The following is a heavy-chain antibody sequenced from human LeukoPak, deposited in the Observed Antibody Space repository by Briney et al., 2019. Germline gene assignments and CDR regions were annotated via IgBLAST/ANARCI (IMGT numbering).Heavy chain of an antibody. J-gene: IGHJ6*04. D-gene: IGHD3-10*01. CDR1: GFTFSNYG. V-gene: IGHV3-30*18. Sequence: GRSLRLSCAASGFTFSNYGMHSVRQAPGKWLECVVVISYLGSNKNYAHSVKGPLTISRDNSKNTLYLQMDSLRSDDTAVYYCAKDVRSGTNYNALYYGMDVWGKGTTGTVSS. CDR2: ISYLGSNK. CDR3: AKDVRSGTNYNALYYGMDV.